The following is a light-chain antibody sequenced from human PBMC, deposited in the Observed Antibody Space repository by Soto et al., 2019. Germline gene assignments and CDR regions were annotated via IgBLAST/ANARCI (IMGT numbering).Light chain of an antibody. CDR3: GTWGSSLSDPDV. CDR2: DND. CDR1: SSNIGNNY. Sequence: QSVLTQPPSVSAAPGQKVTISCSGSSSNIGNNYVSWYQQLPGTAPKLLIYDNDKRPSGIPDRFSGSKSGTSATLGITGLQTGDEADYYCGTWGSSLSDPDVFGTGTKLTVL. V-gene: IGLV1-51*01. J-gene: IGLJ1*01.